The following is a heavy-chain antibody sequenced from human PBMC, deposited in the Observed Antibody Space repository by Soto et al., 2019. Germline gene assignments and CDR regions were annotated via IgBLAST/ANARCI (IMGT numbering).Heavy chain of an antibody. CDR3: ARGGGYCSGGTCYSPGWFDP. V-gene: IGHV4-61*01. Sequence: QVQLQESGPGLVKPSETLSLSCTVSGGSVSSGSYYWSWIRQPPGKGLEWIGYIFYSGSTNYNPSLKRRVSISVDTSKNQFSLKLSSVTAADTALYYCARGGGYCSGGTCYSPGWFDPWGQGTLVTVSS. CDR1: GGSVSSGSYY. CDR2: IFYSGST. J-gene: IGHJ5*02. D-gene: IGHD2-15*01.